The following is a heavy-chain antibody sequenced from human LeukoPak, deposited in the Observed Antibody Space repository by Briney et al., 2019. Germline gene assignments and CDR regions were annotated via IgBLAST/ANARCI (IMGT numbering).Heavy chain of an antibody. Sequence: ASVKVSCKASGYTFTSYDINWVRQATGQGLEWMGWMNPNSGNTGYAQTFQGRVTMTRNTSISTAYMELSSLRSEDTAVYYCARPPPGIAVAGTGYYGMDVWGQGTTVTVSS. J-gene: IGHJ6*02. CDR1: GYTFTSYD. CDR3: ARPPPGIAVAGTGYYGMDV. D-gene: IGHD6-19*01. CDR2: MNPNSGNT. V-gene: IGHV1-8*01.